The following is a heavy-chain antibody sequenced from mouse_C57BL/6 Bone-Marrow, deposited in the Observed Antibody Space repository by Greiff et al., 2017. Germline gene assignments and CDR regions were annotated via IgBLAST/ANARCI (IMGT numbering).Heavy chain of an antibody. V-gene: IGHV1-81*01. D-gene: IGHD2-4*01. J-gene: IGHJ2*01. CDR3: ARRRVYYDYSYFDY. CDR2: IYPRSGNT. Sequence: VKLVESGAELARPGASVKLSCKASGYTFTSYGISWVKQRTGQGLEWIGEIYPRSGNTYYNEKFKGKATLTAEKSSSTAYMELRSLTSEDSAVYFCARRRVYYDYSYFDYWGQGTTLTVSS. CDR1: GYTFTSYG.